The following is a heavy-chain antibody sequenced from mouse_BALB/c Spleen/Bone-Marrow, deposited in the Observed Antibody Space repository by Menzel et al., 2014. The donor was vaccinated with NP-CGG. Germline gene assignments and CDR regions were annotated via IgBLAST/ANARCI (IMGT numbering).Heavy chain of an antibody. CDR1: GFTFSSYT. D-gene: IGHD2-4*01. CDR2: ISSGGGNT. V-gene: IGHV5-9*03. CDR3: ARYMITTSYFDY. Sequence: EVKLVESGGGLVKPGGSLKLSCAASGFTFSSYTMSWVRQTPEKRLEWVATISSGGGNTYYPDSVKGRFTISRDNAKNNLCLQMSSLRSEDTALYYCARYMITTSYFDYWGQGTTLTGSS. J-gene: IGHJ2*01.